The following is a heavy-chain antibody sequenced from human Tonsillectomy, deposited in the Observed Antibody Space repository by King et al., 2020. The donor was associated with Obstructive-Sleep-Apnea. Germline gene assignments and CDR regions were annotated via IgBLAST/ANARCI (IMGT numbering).Heavy chain of an antibody. J-gene: IGHJ5*02. Sequence: VQLVESGAEVKKPGESLKISCKGSGYSFTSYWIGWVRQMPGKGLEWMGIIYPGDSDTRYSPSFQGQVTISADKSISTAYLQWSSLKASDTAMYYCARHPRIAAAGTSWFDPWGQGTLVTVSS. CDR3: ARHPRIAAAGTSWFDP. CDR1: GYSFTSYW. CDR2: IYPGDSDT. V-gene: IGHV5-51*01. D-gene: IGHD6-13*01.